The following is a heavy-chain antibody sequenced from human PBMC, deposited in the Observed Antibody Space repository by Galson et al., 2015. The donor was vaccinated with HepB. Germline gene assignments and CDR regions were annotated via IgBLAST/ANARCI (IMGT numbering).Heavy chain of an antibody. CDR1: GYSFTSYW. D-gene: IGHD3-10*01. CDR2: IDPSDSYT. J-gene: IGHJ4*02. CDR3: ARAVYDFYYYGSGSPFDY. V-gene: IGHV5-10-1*01. Sequence: QSGAEVKKPGESLRISCKGSGYSFTSYWISWVRQMPGKGLEWMGRIDPSDSYTNYSPSFQGHVTISADKSISTAYLQWSSLKASDTAMYYCARAVYDFYYYGSGSPFDYWGQGTLVTVSS.